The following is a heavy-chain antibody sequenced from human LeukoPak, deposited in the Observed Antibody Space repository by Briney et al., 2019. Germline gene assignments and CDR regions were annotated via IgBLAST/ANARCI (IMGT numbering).Heavy chain of an antibody. J-gene: IGHJ4*02. CDR2: IGARGGVT. CDR1: GFAFSGYA. V-gene: IGHV3-23*01. Sequence: GGSLRLSCTVSGFAFSGYAMSWVRQAPGKGPEWVSSIGARGGVTYSADSVKGPFTLSRVTSKRTLFLQMTSRRAEDTAVYNCAKVHYTATFPGSFPGRNYFDAWGQRCLVTVSA. CDR3: AKVHYTATFPGSFPGRNYFDA. D-gene: IGHD1-26*01.